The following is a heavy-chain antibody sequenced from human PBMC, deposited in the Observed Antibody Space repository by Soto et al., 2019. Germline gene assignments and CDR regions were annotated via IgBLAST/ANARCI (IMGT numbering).Heavy chain of an antibody. CDR3: TAGKLYPSLDFDY. J-gene: IGHJ4*02. D-gene: IGHD2-8*01. CDR1: GFTLRSYE. CDR2: ISGDANTI. V-gene: IGHV3-48*03. Sequence: PGGSLRLSCAASGFTLRSYEMNWVRQAPGKGLEWVSYISGDANTIYYADSLKGRFTISRDDAKSIAYLQMNSLKTEDTAVYYCTAGKLYPSLDFDYWGQGTLVTVSS.